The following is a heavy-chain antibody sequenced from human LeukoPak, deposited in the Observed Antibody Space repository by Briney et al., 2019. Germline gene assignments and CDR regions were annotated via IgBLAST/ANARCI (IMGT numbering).Heavy chain of an antibody. CDR2: IIPIFGIA. J-gene: IGHJ4*02. CDR3: ARVPETAYYYDSSGYEFDY. D-gene: IGHD3-22*01. CDR1: GGTFSSYA. V-gene: IGHV1-69*04. Sequence: GPSVKVSCKASGGTFSSYAISWVRQAPGQGLEWMGRIIPIFGIANYAQKFQGRVTITEDKSTSTAYMELSNLRSEDTAVYYCARVPETAYYYDSSGYEFDYWGQGTLVTVSS.